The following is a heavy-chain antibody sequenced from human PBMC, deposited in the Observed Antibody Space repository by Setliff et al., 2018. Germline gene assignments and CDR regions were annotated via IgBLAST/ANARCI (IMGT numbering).Heavy chain of an antibody. CDR2: ISVYNGNT. V-gene: IGHV1-18*01. J-gene: IGHJ3*01. CDR3: VREYSGGGLT. Sequence: GPSVKVSCKASGYTFTSYGFSWVRQAPGQGLEWMGRISVYNGNTNYGQKYQGRVAMTTDTSTNTVYMELRSLRSDDTAVYFCVREYSGGGLTWGQGTMVTVSS. D-gene: IGHD1-26*01. CDR1: GYTFTSYG.